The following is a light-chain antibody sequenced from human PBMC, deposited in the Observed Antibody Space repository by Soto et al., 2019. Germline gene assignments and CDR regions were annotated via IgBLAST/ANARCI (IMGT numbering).Light chain of an antibody. J-gene: IGLJ1*01. Sequence: QSVLTQPRSVSGSPGQSVTISCTGTSRDVGAYNFVSWYQQHPGKAPKLVIFDVSQRPSGVPDRFSGSKSGSTASLTISGLLPEDEADYYCCLSGGSFYGIGTGTKVTVL. CDR2: DVS. V-gene: IGLV2-11*01. CDR3: CLSGGSFYG. CDR1: SRDVGAYNF.